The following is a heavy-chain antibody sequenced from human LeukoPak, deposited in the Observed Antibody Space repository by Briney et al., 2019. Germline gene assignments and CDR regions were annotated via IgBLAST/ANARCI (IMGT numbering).Heavy chain of an antibody. J-gene: IGHJ4*02. CDR3: ATYSGVHHKTFDD. CDR2: IKQDESEK. D-gene: IGHD1-26*01. CDR1: GGSISSYY. Sequence: ASETLSLTCTVSGGSISSYYWSWVRQAPGEGLEWVANIKQDESEKDYVDSVRGRFTISRDDAQNSLYLQMNSLRAEDTALYYCATYSGVHHKTFDDWGQGTLVTVSS. V-gene: IGHV3-7*03.